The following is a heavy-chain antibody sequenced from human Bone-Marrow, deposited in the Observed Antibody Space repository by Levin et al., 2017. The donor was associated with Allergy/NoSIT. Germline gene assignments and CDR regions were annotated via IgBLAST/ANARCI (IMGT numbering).Heavy chain of an antibody. J-gene: IGHJ4*02. Sequence: GSGPTLVKPTQTLTLTCTFSGFSLNTDEIHVGWIRQPPGKALEWLALIFWDDDKRYTPALRSRLTITKDAAKNQVFLTMTNMDPVDTATYYCGAKFDYWGQGILVTVSS. CDR2: IFWDDDK. CDR1: GFSLNTDEIH. V-gene: IGHV2-5*02. CDR3: GAKFDY.